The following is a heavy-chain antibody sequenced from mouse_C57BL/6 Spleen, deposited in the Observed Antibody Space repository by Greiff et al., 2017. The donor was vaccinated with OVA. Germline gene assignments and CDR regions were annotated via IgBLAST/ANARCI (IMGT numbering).Heavy chain of an antibody. J-gene: IGHJ3*01. CDR3: ARSGDGTKAWFAY. V-gene: IGHV1-81*01. CDR1: GYTFTSYG. D-gene: IGHD2-1*01. CDR2: IYPRSGNT. Sequence: QVHVKQSGAELARPGASVKLSCKASGYTFTSYGISWVKQRTGQGLEWIGEIYPRSGNTYYNEKFKGKATLTADKSSSTAYMELRSLTSEDSAVYFCARSGDGTKAWFAYWGQGTLVTVSA.